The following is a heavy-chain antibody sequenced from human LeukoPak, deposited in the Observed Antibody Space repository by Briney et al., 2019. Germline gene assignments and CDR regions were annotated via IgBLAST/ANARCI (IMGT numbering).Heavy chain of an antibody. CDR2: ISYDGSNK. D-gene: IGHD6-13*01. J-gene: IGHJ4*02. Sequence: GGSLRLSCAASGFTFSSYAMSWVRQAPGKGLEWVAVISYDGSNKYYADSVKGRFTISRDNSKNTLYLQMNSLRAEDTAVYYCAKDPPLAYSSSYFDYWGQGTLVTVSS. V-gene: IGHV3-30*18. CDR1: GFTFSSYA. CDR3: AKDPPLAYSSSYFDY.